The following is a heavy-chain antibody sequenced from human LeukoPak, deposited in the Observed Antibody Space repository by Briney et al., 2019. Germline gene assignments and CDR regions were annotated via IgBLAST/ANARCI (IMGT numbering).Heavy chain of an antibody. CDR3: ARHIYEVATPIDY. Sequence: SETLSLTCTVSGGSISSYYWSWIRQPPGKGLEWIGYIYYSGSTNYNPSLKSRVTISVDTSKNQFSLKLSSVTAADTAVYYCARHIYEVATPIDYWGQGTLVTVSS. D-gene: IGHD5-12*01. CDR1: GGSISSYY. J-gene: IGHJ4*02. V-gene: IGHV4-59*08. CDR2: IYYSGST.